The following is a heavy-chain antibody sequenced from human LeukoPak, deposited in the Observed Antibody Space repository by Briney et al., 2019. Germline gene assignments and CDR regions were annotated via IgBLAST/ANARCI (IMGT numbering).Heavy chain of an antibody. CDR3: ARLGAYYYDSSGYYYNRYFDY. CDR1: GYSISSGYY. V-gene: IGHV4-38-2*01. D-gene: IGHD3-22*01. Sequence: PSETLSLTCAVSGYSISSGYYWGWTRQPPGKRLEWIGSIYHSGSTYYNPSLKSRITISVDTSKNHFSLKLTSVTAADTAVYYCARLGAYYYDSSGYYYNRYFDYWGQGTLVTVSS. CDR2: IYHSGST. J-gene: IGHJ4*02.